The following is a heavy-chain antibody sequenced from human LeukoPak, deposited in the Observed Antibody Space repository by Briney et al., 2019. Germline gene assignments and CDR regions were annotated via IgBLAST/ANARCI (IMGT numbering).Heavy chain of an antibody. CDR3: ARGSSGWYDFDY. J-gene: IGHJ4*02. CDR2: MNPNSGNT. CDR1: GYTFTSYD. D-gene: IGHD6-19*01. V-gene: IGHV1-8*03. Sequence: ASVKVSCKASGYTFTSYDINWVRQATGQGLEWMGWMNPNSGNTGYAQKFQGRVTITRNTSISTAYKELSSLRSEDTAVYYCARGSSGWYDFDYWGQGTLVTVSS.